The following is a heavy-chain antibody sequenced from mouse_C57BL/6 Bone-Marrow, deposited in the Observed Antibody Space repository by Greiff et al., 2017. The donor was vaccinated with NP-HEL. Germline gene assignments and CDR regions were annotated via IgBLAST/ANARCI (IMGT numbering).Heavy chain of an antibody. Sequence: QVQLKQSGAELAKPGASVKLSCKASGYTFTSYWMHWVKQRPGQGLEWIGYINPSSGYTKYNQKFKDKATLTAAKSSSTAYMQLSSLTYDDSAVYYCARSNWADYWGQGTTLTVSA. CDR3: ARSNWADY. J-gene: IGHJ2*01. CDR2: INPSSGYT. D-gene: IGHD4-1*01. V-gene: IGHV1-7*01. CDR1: GYTFTSYW.